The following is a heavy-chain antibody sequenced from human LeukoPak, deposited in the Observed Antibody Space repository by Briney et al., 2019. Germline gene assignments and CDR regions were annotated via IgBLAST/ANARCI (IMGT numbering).Heavy chain of an antibody. CDR3: ARAQFPIVAGDY. D-gene: IGHD2-15*01. V-gene: IGHV4-59*08. J-gene: IGHJ4*02. CDR2: IYHSGST. CDR1: GGSINSYY. Sequence: SETLSLTCTVSGGSINSYYWSWIRQPPGKGLEWIGSIYHSGSTYYNPSLKSRVTISVDTSKNQFSLKLSSVTAADTAVYYCARAQFPIVAGDYWGQGTLVTVSS.